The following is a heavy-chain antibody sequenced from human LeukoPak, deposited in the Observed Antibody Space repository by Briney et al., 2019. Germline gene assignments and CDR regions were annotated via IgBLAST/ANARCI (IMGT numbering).Heavy chain of an antibody. CDR3: AKDIGVVVPAAADY. D-gene: IGHD2-2*01. Sequence: GGSLRLSCAASGFTFSSYGMHWVRQAPGKGLEWVAFIRYDGSNKYYADSVKGRFTISRDNSKNTLYLQMNSLRAEDTAVYYCAKDIGVVVPAAADYWGQGTLVTVSS. CDR2: IRYDGSNK. V-gene: IGHV3-30*02. CDR1: GFTFSSYG. J-gene: IGHJ4*02.